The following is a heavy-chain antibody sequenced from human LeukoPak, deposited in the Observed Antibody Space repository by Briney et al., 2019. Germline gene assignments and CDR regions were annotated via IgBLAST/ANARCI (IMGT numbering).Heavy chain of an antibody. V-gene: IGHV4-30-2*01. Sequence: SQTLSLTCAVSGGSLSSGGYSWSWIRQPPGKGLEWIGYIYHSGSTYYNPSLKSRVTISVDRSKNQFSLKLSSVTAADTAVYYCAAGGDGYNYPMDYWGQGTLVTVSS. D-gene: IGHD5-24*01. J-gene: IGHJ4*02. CDR3: AAGGDGYNYPMDY. CDR1: GGSLSSGGYS. CDR2: IYHSGST.